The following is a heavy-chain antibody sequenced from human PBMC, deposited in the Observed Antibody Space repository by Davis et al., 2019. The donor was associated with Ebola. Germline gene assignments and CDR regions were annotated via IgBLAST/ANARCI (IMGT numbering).Heavy chain of an antibody. V-gene: IGHV1-18*04. CDR3: ARAQFPTTSDH. Sequence: ASVKVSCKASGYTFTDDYMHWVRQAPGQGLEWMGWINPHNGNTNYAQSVQGRVTMTTDTSTTTAYMEVGSLRSDDTAVYYCARAQFPTTSDHWGQGTLVTVSS. CDR1: GYTFTDDY. J-gene: IGHJ4*02. CDR2: INPHNGNT. D-gene: IGHD1-1*01.